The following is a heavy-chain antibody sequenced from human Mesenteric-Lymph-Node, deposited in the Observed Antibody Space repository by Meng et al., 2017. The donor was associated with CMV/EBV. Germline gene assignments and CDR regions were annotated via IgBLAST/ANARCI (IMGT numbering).Heavy chain of an antibody. CDR1: GGTFSSYA. Sequence: KVSCKASGGTFSSYAISWVRQAPGQGLEWMGGIIPIFGTANYAQKFQGRVTITTDESTSTAYMELSSLRSEDTAVYYCASNKWNRACSSTSCYTSDYWGQGTLVTVSS. J-gene: IGHJ4*02. D-gene: IGHD2-2*02. CDR3: ASNKWNRACSSTSCYTSDY. V-gene: IGHV1-69*05. CDR2: IIPIFGTA.